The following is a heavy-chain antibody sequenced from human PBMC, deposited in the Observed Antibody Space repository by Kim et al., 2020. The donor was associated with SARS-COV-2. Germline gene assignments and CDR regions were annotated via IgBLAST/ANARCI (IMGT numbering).Heavy chain of an antibody. D-gene: IGHD2-21*02. J-gene: IGHJ6*02. Sequence: SETLSLTCAVYGGSFSGYYWSWIRQPPGKGLEWIGEINHSGSTNYNPSLKSRVTISVDTSKNQFSLKLSSVTAADTAVYYCARTPVVTDKSYYYYGMDVWGQGTTVTVAS. CDR3: ARTPVVTDKSYYYYGMDV. CDR2: INHSGST. V-gene: IGHV4-34*01. CDR1: GGSFSGYY.